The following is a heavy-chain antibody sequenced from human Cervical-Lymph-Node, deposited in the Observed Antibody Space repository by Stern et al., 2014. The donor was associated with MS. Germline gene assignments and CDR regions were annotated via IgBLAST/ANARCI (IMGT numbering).Heavy chain of an antibody. V-gene: IGHV3-30*03. J-gene: IGHJ4*02. Sequence: VHLVESGGAVVQPGRSLRLSCAASGFTFSSYGMHWVRQAPGKGLEWVTVISYDGNHKYYAASVKGRFTIYRDNSKNTLHLQMNSVTPDDTAIYYCARDYEDTSMLFDHWGQGTLVTVSS. CDR3: ARDYEDTSMLFDH. CDR2: ISYDGNHK. CDR1: GFTFSSYG. D-gene: IGHD2-8*01.